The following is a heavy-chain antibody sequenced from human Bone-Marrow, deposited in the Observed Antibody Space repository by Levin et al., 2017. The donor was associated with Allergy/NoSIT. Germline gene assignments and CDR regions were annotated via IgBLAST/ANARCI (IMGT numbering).Heavy chain of an antibody. Sequence: RTSETLSLTCVVSGSSISSGYNWGWIRQSPGKGLEWLGSIYHSGSTYYNPSLKSRVTISVDTSKNQFSLKLSSVPAADTAVYYCARAGIITFGGSQLDCCGQGNRLTVSS. D-gene: IGHD3-16*01. CDR3: ARAGIITFGGSQLDC. CDR2: IYHSGST. V-gene: IGHV4-38-2*01. J-gene: IGHJ4*02. CDR1: GSSISSGYN.